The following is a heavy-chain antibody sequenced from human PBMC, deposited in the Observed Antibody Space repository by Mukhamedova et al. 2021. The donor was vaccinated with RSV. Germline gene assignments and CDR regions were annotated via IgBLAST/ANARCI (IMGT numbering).Heavy chain of an antibody. J-gene: IGHJ6*02. CDR2: ISGRGGST. V-gene: IGHV3-23*01. Sequence: GFTFSSYAMSWVRQAPGKGLEWVSAISGRGGSTYYADSVKGRFTISRDNSKNPLYLQMNSLRAEDTAVHYFATPPRNGMDVWGQGT. CDR3: ATPPRNGMDV. CDR1: GFTFSSYA.